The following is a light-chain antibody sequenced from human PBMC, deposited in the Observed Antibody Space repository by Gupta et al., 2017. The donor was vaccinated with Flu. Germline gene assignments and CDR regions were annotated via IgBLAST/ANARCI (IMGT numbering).Light chain of an antibody. CDR1: SSDVGGYNY. CDR2: DVS. V-gene: IGLV2-14*03. J-gene: IGLJ2*01. CDR3: SSYTSSSTLL. Sequence: QSALTPPASVSGSPGQSTTLSCTGTSSDVGGYNYVSWYQHHPGKAPKLMIYDVSNRPSGVSNRFSGSKSGNTASLTISALQAEDEADYYCSSYTSSSTLLVGGGTKLTVL.